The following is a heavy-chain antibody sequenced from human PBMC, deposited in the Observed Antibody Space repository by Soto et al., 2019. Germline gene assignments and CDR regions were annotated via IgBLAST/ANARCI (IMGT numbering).Heavy chain of an antibody. CDR3: ARGRHIVGATIAGY. Sequence: QVQLVQSGAEVKKPGASVKVSCKASGYTFTSYDINWVRQATGQGLEWMGWMNPNSGNTGYAQKFQGRVTMTKNTSVSTAYMELSSLRSEDTAVYYCARGRHIVGATIAGYWGQGTLVTVSS. CDR1: GYTFTSYD. J-gene: IGHJ4*02. CDR2: MNPNSGNT. V-gene: IGHV1-8*01. D-gene: IGHD1-26*01.